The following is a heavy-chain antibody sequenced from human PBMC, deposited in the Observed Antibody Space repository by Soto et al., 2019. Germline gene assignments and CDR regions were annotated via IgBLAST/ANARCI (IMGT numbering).Heavy chain of an antibody. V-gene: IGHV4-34*01. CDR2: INHSGST. CDR3: ARGKGMVRGVIITPKTKFDY. J-gene: IGHJ4*02. CDR1: GGSLRGNY. Sequence: PSETLSLTCAVYGGSLRGNYWSWIRQPPGKGLEWIGEINHSGSTNYNPSLKSRVTISVDTSKNQFSLKLSSVTAADTAVYYCARGKGMVRGVIITPKTKFDYWGQGTLVTVSS. D-gene: IGHD3-10*01.